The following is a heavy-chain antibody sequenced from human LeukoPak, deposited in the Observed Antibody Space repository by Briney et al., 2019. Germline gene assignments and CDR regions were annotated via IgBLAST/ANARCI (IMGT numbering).Heavy chain of an antibody. V-gene: IGHV3-23*01. CDR1: GFTFSSYA. CDR3: AREGDFWSGPQRGALDY. Sequence: GGSLRLSCAASGFTFSSYAMSWVRQAPGKGLEWVSAISGSGGSTYYADSVKGRFTISRDNSKNTLYLQMNSLRSDDTAVYYCAREGDFWSGPQRGALDYWGQGTLVTVSS. CDR2: ISGSGGST. J-gene: IGHJ4*02. D-gene: IGHD3-3*01.